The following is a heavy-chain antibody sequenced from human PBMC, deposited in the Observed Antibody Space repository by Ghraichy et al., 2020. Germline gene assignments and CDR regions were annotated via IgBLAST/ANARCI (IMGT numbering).Heavy chain of an antibody. CDR1: GFTFSDYY. CDR2: ISRNEKAI. CDR3: ARGYDSGGYWTSPQYYFDS. J-gene: IGHJ4*02. V-gene: IGHV3-11*01. Sequence: GESLNISCAASGFTFSDYYMSWIRQAPGKGLEWVSYISRNEKAIYYADSVKGRFAISRDNAKNSLYLQMSSLRAEDTAVYYCARGYDSGGYWTSPQYYFDSWGQGTLVTVSS. D-gene: IGHD3-22*01.